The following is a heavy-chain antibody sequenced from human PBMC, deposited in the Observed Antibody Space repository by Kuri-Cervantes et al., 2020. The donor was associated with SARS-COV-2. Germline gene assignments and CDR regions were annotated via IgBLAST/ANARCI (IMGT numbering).Heavy chain of an antibody. Sequence: SETLSLTCTVSGGSISSHYWSWIRQPPGKGLEWIGYIYTSGSTNYNPSLKSRVTMSVDTSKNQFSLKLSSVTAADTAVYYCARDASSMLLEWSLDYWGQGTLVTVSS. V-gene: IGHV4-4*08. CDR1: GGSISSHY. CDR3: ARDASSMLLEWSLDY. CDR2: IYTSGST. J-gene: IGHJ4*02. D-gene: IGHD3-3*01.